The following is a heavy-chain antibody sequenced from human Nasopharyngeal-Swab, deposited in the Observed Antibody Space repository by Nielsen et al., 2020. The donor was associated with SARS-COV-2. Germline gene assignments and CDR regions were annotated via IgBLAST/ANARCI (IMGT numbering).Heavy chain of an antibody. CDR1: GFTVSSNY. V-gene: IGHV3-53*01. D-gene: IGHD3-10*01. J-gene: IGHJ6*02. Sequence: GESLKISCAASGFTVSSNYMSWVRQAPGKGLEWVSVIYSGGSTYYADSVKGRFTISRDNSKNTLYLQMNSLRAEDTAVYYCARDRGGVYYHYGMDVWGQGTTVTVSS. CDR2: IYSGGST. CDR3: ARDRGGVYYHYGMDV.